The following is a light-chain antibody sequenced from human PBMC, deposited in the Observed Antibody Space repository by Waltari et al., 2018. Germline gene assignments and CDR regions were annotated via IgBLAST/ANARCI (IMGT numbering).Light chain of an antibody. CDR3: QSYDRRLEVI. CDR2: ANV. Sequence: QSVLTQPPSVSGAPGQRVTISCSGSTSNIGAPYDVHWYQQHPGTAPKPLIFANVRPPSGFPDRFSGSKSSTSASLTIAWLQAEDEADYYCQSYDRRLEVIFGGGTKLAVL. V-gene: IGLV1-40*01. CDR1: TSNIGAPYD. J-gene: IGLJ2*01.